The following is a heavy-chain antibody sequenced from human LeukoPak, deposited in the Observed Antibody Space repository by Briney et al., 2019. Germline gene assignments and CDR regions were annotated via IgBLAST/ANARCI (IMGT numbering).Heavy chain of an antibody. CDR3: ARDSSLFYESSGFHYTHFDY. V-gene: IGHV1-46*01. Sequence: ASVRVSCKASGYTFTRDYIHWVRPGPGQGLEWMGVINLGGGSTVYAQKFQGRVTMTRDTSTSTVYMELNSLRSEDTAVYYCARDSSLFYESSGFHYTHFDYWGQGTLVTVSS. J-gene: IGHJ4*02. CDR1: GYTFTRDY. CDR2: INLGGGST. D-gene: IGHD3-22*01.